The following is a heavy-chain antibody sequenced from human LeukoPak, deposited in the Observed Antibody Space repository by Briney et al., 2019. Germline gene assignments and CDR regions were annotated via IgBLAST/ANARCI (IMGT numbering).Heavy chain of an antibody. CDR2: INHSGST. CDR3: ARGHRRAYYYGSGSYNWGYYFDY. J-gene: IGHJ4*02. Sequence: KPSETLSLTCAVYGGSFSGYYWSWIRQPPGKGLEWIGEINHSGSTNYNPSLKSRVTISVDTSKNQFSLRLSSVTAADTAVYYCARGHRRAYYYGSGSYNWGYYFDYWGQGTLVTVSS. V-gene: IGHV4-34*01. CDR1: GGSFSGYY. D-gene: IGHD3-10*01.